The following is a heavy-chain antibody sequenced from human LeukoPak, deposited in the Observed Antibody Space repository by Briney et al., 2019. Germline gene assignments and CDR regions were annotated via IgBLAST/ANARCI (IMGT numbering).Heavy chain of an antibody. CDR2: IYYSRST. Sequence: SETLSLTCTVSGGSISSSSYYWGWIRQPPGKGLEWIGSIYYSRSTYYNPSLKSRVTISVDTSKNQFSLKLSSVTAADTAVYYCASFHGGYRYWGQGTLVTVSS. J-gene: IGHJ4*02. CDR3: ASFHGGYRY. CDR1: GGSISSSSYY. V-gene: IGHV4-39*01. D-gene: IGHD3-16*02.